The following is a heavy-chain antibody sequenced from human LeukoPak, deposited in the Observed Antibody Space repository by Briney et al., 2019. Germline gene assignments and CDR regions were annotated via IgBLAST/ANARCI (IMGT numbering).Heavy chain of an antibody. D-gene: IGHD5-12*01. J-gene: IGHJ4*02. CDR3: ARVRYRAYVPRYFFDY. V-gene: IGHV4-59*08. CDR1: GGSINRYD. CDR2: IYYSGNT. Sequence: SETLSLTCTVSGGSINRYDWSWIRQPPGKGLEWIGYIYYSGNTNYNPSLKSRVTISVDTSQNQFSLNLSSVTAADTAVYYCARVRYRAYVPRYFFDYWGQGTLVTVSS.